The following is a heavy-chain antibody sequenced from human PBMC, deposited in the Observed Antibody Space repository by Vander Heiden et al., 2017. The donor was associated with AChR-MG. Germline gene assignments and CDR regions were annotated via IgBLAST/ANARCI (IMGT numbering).Heavy chain of an antibody. CDR1: GFTFSSYA. CDR3: ARERAYRSYYFDY. CDR2: ISYDGSNK. V-gene: IGHV3-30-3*01. Sequence: QVQLVESGGGVVQPGRSLRLSCAASGFTFSSYAMHWVRQGPGKGLEWVAVISYDGSNKYYADSVKGRVTIARDNSKNTLDLQMNSLRAEDTAVYYCARERAYRSYYFDYWGQGTRVTVSA. D-gene: IGHD1-26*01. J-gene: IGHJ4*02.